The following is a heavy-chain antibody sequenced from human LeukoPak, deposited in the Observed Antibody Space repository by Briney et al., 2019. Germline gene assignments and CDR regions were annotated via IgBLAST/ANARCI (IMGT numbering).Heavy chain of an antibody. V-gene: IGHV3-74*01. CDR2: INSDGSST. CDR3: ARAYYYDSSGYPFDY. CDR1: GFTFSSYW. D-gene: IGHD3-22*01. Sequence: PGRSLRLSCAASGFTFSSYWMHWVRQAPGKGLVWVSRINSDGSSTSYADSVKGRFTISRDNAKNTLYLQMNSLRAEDTAVYYCARAYYYDSSGYPFDYWGQGTLVTVSS. J-gene: IGHJ4*02.